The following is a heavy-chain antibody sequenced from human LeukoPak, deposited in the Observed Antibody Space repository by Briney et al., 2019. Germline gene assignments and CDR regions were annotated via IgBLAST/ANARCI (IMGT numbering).Heavy chain of an antibody. CDR3: AKGPTAMVIRYYFDC. J-gene: IGHJ4*02. D-gene: IGHD5-18*01. Sequence: GGSLRLSCAASGFTFSSYGMSWVRQAPGKGLEWVSAISGSGGSTYYADSVKGRFTISRDNSKNTLYLKMNSLRAEDTAVYYCAKGPTAMVIRYYFDCWGQGTLVTVSS. CDR2: ISGSGGST. V-gene: IGHV3-23*01. CDR1: GFTFSSYG.